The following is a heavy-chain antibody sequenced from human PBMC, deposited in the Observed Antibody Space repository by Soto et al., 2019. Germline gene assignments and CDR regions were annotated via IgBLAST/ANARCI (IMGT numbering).Heavy chain of an antibody. V-gene: IGHV1-69*08. CDR1: GGTFSSYT. CDR3: ARDRRRYSGYDQYYFDY. Sequence: QVQLVQSGADVKKPGSSVKVSCKASGGTFSSYTISWVRQAPGQGLEWMGRIIPILGIANYAQKFQGRVTITADKSTSTAYMELSSLRSEDTAVYYCARDRRRYSGYDQYYFDYWGQGTLVTVSS. J-gene: IGHJ4*02. D-gene: IGHD5-12*01. CDR2: IIPILGIA.